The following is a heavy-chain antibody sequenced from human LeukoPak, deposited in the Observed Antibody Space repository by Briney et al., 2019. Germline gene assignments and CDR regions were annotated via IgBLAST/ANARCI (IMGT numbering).Heavy chain of an antibody. D-gene: IGHD3/OR15-3a*01. V-gene: IGHV3-23*01. CDR3: AKSPWTPYYYYYYGMDV. Sequence: GGSLRLSCVASGFTFSSYAMNWVRQAPGKGLEWVSSIGGNIGGTYYGDSARGRFTISRDNSRNTLYLQMNSLRAEDTAVYYCAKSPWTPYYYYYYGMDVWGQGTTVTVSS. CDR2: IGGNIGGT. J-gene: IGHJ6*02. CDR1: GFTFSSYA.